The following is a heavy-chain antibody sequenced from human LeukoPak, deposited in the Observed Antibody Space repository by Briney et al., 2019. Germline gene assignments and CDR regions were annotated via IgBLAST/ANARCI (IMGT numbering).Heavy chain of an antibody. J-gene: IGHJ4*02. CDR3: ARHGRYGDDVSFDY. Sequence: PSETLSLTCTVSGGSISSYYWSWIRQPPGKGLEWIGYIYYSGSTNYNPSLKSRVTISVDTSKNQFSLKLSSVTAADTAVYYCARHGRYGDDVSFDYWGQGTLVTVSS. CDR1: GGSISSYY. D-gene: IGHD4-17*01. CDR2: IYYSGST. V-gene: IGHV4-59*08.